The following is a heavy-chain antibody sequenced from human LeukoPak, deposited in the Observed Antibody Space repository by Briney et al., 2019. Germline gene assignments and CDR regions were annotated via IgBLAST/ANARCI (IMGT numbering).Heavy chain of an antibody. V-gene: IGHV3-30-3*01. CDR3: ARSRPATAILAH. CDR2: ISYDGSNK. D-gene: IGHD2-2*02. J-gene: IGHJ5*02. CDR1: GFTFSSYA. Sequence: GGSLRLSCASSGFTFSSYAMHWVRQAPGKGLEWVAVISYDGSNKYYADSVKGRFTISRDNSKNTLYLQMNSLRAEDTAVYYCARSRPATAILAHWGQGTLVTVSS.